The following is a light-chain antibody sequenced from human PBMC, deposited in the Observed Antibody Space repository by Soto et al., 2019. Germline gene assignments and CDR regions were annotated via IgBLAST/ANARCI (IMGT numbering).Light chain of an antibody. CDR2: GAS. J-gene: IGKJ2*01. CDR3: QQGST. Sequence: ESVLTQSPGTLSLSPGERATLSCRASQSVSSSYLAWYQQKPGQAPRLLIYGASSSATGIPDRFSGSGSGTDFTLNISRLEPEDFAVYYCQQGSTFGQGTKLEIK. V-gene: IGKV3-20*01. CDR1: QSVSSSY.